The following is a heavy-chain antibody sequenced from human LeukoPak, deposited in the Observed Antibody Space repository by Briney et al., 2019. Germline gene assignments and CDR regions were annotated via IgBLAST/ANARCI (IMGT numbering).Heavy chain of an antibody. J-gene: IGHJ4*02. CDR3: ARQANTAMVRFDY. D-gene: IGHD5-18*01. V-gene: IGHV4-59*08. CDR2: IYYSGST. Sequence: GSLRLSCAASGFTFSNYNMNWVRQAPGKGLEWIGYIYYSGSTNYNPSLKRRVTISVDTSKNQFSLKLSSVTAADTAVYYCARQANTAMVRFDYWGQGTLVTVSS. CDR1: GFTFSNYN.